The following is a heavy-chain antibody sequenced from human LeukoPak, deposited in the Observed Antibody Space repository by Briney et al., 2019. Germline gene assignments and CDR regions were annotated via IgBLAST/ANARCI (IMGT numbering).Heavy chain of an antibody. CDR3: ARDNDYAFDF. V-gene: IGHV3-48*02. Sequence: GGSLRLSCAASGFTFNIFSMNWVRQAPGKGLEWLSYISNGGAATYYADSVRGRFTISRDNGKNSLYLQMNSLRDDDTAVYYCARDNDYAFDFWGQGTMVTVSS. CDR2: ISNGGAAT. J-gene: IGHJ3*01. D-gene: IGHD2-21*02. CDR1: GFTFNIFS.